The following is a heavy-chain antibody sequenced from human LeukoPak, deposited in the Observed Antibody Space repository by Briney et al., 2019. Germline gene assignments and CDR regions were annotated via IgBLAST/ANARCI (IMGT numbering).Heavy chain of an antibody. V-gene: IGHV1-8*03. Sequence: ASVKVSCKASGYTFTKYDINWVRQATGQGLEWMGWMNPNSFNTGYAQKFQGRVAITINTSISTIYMELSSLRPEDTAVYYCARGDWAPDYWGQGTLVTVSS. CDR3: ARGDWAPDY. D-gene: IGHD3-9*01. CDR2: MNPNSFNT. CDR1: GYTFTKYD. J-gene: IGHJ4*02.